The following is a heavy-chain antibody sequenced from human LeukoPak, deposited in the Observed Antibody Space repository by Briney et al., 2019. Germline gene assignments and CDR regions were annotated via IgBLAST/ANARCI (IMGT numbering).Heavy chain of an antibody. CDR2: ISVYNGNT. D-gene: IGHD3-22*01. V-gene: IGHV1-18*01. CDR3: ARGVGSSGYYSFDY. CDR1: GYSFTTYG. Sequence: ASVKVSCKASGYSFTTYGISWVRQAPGQGLAWMEWISVYNGNTNYAQKLQGRVTMTTDTSTSTAYMELRSLRSDDTAVYYCARGVGSSGYYSFDYWGQGTLVTVSS. J-gene: IGHJ4*02.